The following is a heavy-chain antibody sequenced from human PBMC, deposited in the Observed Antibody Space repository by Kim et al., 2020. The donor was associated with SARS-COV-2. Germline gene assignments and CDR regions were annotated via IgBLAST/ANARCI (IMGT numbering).Heavy chain of an antibody. V-gene: IGHV3-33*08. D-gene: IGHD3-10*01. J-gene: IGHJ3*02. Sequence: GGSLRLSCAASGFTFSSYGMHWVRQAPGKGLEWVAVIWYDGSNKYYADSVKGRFTISRDNSKNTLYLQMNSLRAEDTAVYYCARGGGVRRADAFDIWGQGTMVTVSS. CDR3: ARGGGVRRADAFDI. CDR2: IWYDGSNK. CDR1: GFTFSSYG.